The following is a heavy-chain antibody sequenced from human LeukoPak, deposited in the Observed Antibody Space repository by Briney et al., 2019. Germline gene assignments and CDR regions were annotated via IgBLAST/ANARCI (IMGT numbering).Heavy chain of an antibody. CDR1: GFTFSNYP. CDR2: FSASSRTI. V-gene: IGHV3-48*02. J-gene: IGHJ4*02. D-gene: IGHD3-22*01. CDR3: ARGNYESSGYYYVFDY. Sequence: QTGGSLRLSCAASGFTFSNYPMNWVRQAPGKGLEWVSYFSASSRTIYYADSVKGRFTISRDNAKNSLYLQMNSLRDEDTAVYYCARGNYESSGYYYVFDYWGQGTLVTVSS.